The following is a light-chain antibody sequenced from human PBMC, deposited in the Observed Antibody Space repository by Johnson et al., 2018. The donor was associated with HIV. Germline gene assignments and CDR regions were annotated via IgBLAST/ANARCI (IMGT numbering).Light chain of an antibody. CDR2: ENK. CDR1: SSNIGKNY. Sequence: QSVLTQSPSVSAAPGQMVSISCSGSSSNIGKNYVSWYQQFPGTAPKLLIHENKKRPSGIPDRFYGSKSGTSATLAITALHTGDEADYYCGTWDSSLGAWVFGTGTKVTVL. V-gene: IGLV1-51*02. J-gene: IGLJ1*01. CDR3: GTWDSSLGAWV.